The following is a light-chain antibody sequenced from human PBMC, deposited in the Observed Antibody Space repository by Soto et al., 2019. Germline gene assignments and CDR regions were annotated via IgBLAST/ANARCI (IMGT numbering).Light chain of an antibody. J-gene: IGKJ1*01. Sequence: EIVLTQSPGTLSLSPGERATPSCRASQSVSSSYLAWYQQKPGQAPRLLIYGASSRATGIPDRFSGSGSGTDFTLTISRLEPEDFAVYYCQQYGSSPWWTFGQGTKV. CDR2: GAS. CDR3: QQYGSSPWWT. V-gene: IGKV3-20*01. CDR1: QSVSSSY.